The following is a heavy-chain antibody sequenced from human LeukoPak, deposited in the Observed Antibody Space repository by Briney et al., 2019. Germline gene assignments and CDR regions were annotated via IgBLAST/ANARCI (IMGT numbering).Heavy chain of an antibody. J-gene: IGHJ4*02. CDR1: GFTFSNFG. CDR3: AKDYSSSWYYFDY. CDR2: IRYDGTNK. V-gene: IGHV3-30*02. D-gene: IGHD6-13*01. Sequence: GGSLRLSCAASGFTFSNFGMHWVRQVPGKGLQWVAFIRYDGTNKYYADSVKGRFSISRDTSKNTLSLQMISLRAEDTAIYYCAKDYSSSWYYFDYWGQGTLVTVSS.